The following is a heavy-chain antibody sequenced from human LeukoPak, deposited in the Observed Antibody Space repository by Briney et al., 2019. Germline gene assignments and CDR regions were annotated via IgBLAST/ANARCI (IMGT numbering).Heavy chain of an antibody. J-gene: IGHJ4*02. V-gene: IGHV3-48*01. CDR3: ARELYDSSGYYARADY. Sequence: GGSVRLSCAASGCTFSCYSMTWVRQAPGKGLEWVSYISSSSSTIYYADSVKGRFTISRDNAKNSLYLQMNSLRAEDTAVYYCARELYDSSGYYARADYWGQGTLATVSS. CDR2: ISSSSSTI. D-gene: IGHD3-22*01. CDR1: GCTFSCYS.